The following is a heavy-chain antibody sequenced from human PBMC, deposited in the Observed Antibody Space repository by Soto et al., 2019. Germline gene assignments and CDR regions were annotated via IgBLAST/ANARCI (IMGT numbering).Heavy chain of an antibody. CDR1: RFTFSSYA. CDR3: GKKRVRRCSGGYMDV. Sequence: PGGSLRLSCAASRFTFSSYAMSWVRQAPGKGLEWVSAISGSGGSTYYADSVKGRFTISRDNSKNTLYLQMNSLRAEDTAVYYCGKKRVRRCSGGYMDVWGKGTTVTVSS. D-gene: IGHD2-2*01. CDR2: ISGSGGST. J-gene: IGHJ6*03. V-gene: IGHV3-23*01.